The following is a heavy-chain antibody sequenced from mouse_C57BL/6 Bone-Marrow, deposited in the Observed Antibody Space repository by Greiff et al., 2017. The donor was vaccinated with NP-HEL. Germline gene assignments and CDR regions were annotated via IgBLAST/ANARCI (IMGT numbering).Heavy chain of an antibody. J-gene: IGHJ4*01. D-gene: IGHD2-12*01. CDR2: ISNLAYSI. CDR3: ARPLRQDYYAMDY. Sequence: EVNLVESGGGLVQPGGSLKLSCAASGFTFSDYGMAWVRQAPRKGPEWVAFISNLAYSIYYADTVTGRFTISRENAKNTLYLEMSSLRSEDTAMYYCARPLRQDYYAMDYWGQGTSVTVSS. CDR1: GFTFSDYG. V-gene: IGHV5-15*01.